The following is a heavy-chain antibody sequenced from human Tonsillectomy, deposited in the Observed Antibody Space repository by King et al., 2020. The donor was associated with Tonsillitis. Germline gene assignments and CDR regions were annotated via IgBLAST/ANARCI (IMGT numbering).Heavy chain of an antibody. J-gene: IGHJ5*02. D-gene: IGHD3-9*01. CDR3: ARDTRGYDILTGYYTQYNWVDP. CDR1: GYTFTSYG. V-gene: IGHV1-18*04. Sequence: VQLVESGAEVKKPGASVKVSCKASGYTFTSYGISWVRQAPGQGLEWMGWISGYNGNTNYEQKLQGRVTMTTDTSTSTAYMELRSLRADDTAVYYCARDTRGYDILTGYYTQYNWVDPWGQGTLVTVSS. CDR2: ISGYNGNT.